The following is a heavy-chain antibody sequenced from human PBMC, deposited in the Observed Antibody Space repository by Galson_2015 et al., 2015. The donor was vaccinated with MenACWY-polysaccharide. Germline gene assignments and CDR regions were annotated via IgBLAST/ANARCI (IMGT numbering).Heavy chain of an antibody. CDR1: GFSFSSHE. D-gene: IGHD3-10*01. CDR2: IRTSGSPI. J-gene: IGHJ4*02. V-gene: IGHV3-48*03. Sequence: SLRLSCAASGFSFSSHEMNWVRQAPGKGLEWLAYIRTSGSPIYYADSVKGRFTISRDNAKNSLYLQMDSLRVEDTAFYYCARDRVVRDVHDCWGQGTLVTVSS. CDR3: ARDRVVRDVHDC.